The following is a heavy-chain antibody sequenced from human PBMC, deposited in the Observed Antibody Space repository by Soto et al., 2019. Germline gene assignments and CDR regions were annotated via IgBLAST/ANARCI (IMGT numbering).Heavy chain of an antibody. CDR2: IYSGGST. CDR3: ARVGVIVVVGTFDAFDI. Sequence: PGGSLRLSCAASGFTVSSNYMSWVRQAPGKGLEWVSVIYSGGSTYYADSVKGRFTISRDNSKNTLYLQMNSLRAEDTAVYYCARVGVIVVVGTFDAFDIWGQGTMVTVSS. D-gene: IGHD3-22*01. CDR1: GFTVSSNY. V-gene: IGHV3-66*01. J-gene: IGHJ3*02.